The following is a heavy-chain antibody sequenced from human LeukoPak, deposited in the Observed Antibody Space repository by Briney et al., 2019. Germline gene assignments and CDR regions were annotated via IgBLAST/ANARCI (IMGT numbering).Heavy chain of an antibody. Sequence: SQTLSLTCTVSGGSISSGDHYWSWIRQPPGKGLEWIGYIYYSGTTSYNPSLKSRITISLDTSKNQFSLKLSSVTAADTAVYYCARGPPYSSSWYIYWGQGTLVTVSS. V-gene: IGHV4-30-4*08. D-gene: IGHD6-13*01. CDR3: ARGPPYSSSWYIY. CDR1: GGSISSGDHY. J-gene: IGHJ4*02. CDR2: IYYSGTT.